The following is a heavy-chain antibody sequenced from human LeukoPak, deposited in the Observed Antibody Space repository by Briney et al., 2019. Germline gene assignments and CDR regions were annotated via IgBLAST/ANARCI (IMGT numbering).Heavy chain of an antibody. V-gene: IGHV4-59*01. CDR1: GGSISSYY. J-gene: IGHJ6*03. CDR2: IYYSGST. D-gene: IGHD2-15*01. CDR3: ARGGGNYYYYYMDV. Sequence: SETLSPTCTVSGGSISSYYWSWIRQPPGKGLEWIGYIYYSGSTNYNPSLKSRVTISVDTSKNQFSLKLSSVTAADTVVYYCARGGGNYYYYYMDVWSKGTTVTVSS.